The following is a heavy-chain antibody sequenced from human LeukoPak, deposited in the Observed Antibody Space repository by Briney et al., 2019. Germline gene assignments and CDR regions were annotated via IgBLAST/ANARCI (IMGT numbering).Heavy chain of an antibody. D-gene: IGHD1-26*01. CDR1: GVSIRSYF. CDR3: ASRIGRYLYYFGMDV. J-gene: IGHJ6*02. Sequence: SETLSLTCSVSGVSIRSYFWSWIRQTPGKGLEWIGFMSYSGINNYNLSLKSRVTISVDTSKTHFSLNLTSVTAADTAVYYCASRIGRYLYYFGMDVWGQGTTVTVSS. CDR2: MSYSGIN. V-gene: IGHV4-59*12.